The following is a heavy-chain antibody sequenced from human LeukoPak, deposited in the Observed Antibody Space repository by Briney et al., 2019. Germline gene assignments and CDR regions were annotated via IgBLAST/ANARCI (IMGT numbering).Heavy chain of an antibody. J-gene: IGHJ3*02. CDR2: IYHGGST. CDR1: DYSISSGYY. CDR3: AAGYCSGGSCYSVVHDAFDI. Sequence: PSETLSLTCAVSDYSISSGYYWGWIRQPPGKGLEWIGSIYHGGSTYYNPSLKSRVTISVDTSKNQFSLKLSSVTAADTAVYYCAAGYCSGGSCYSVVHDAFDIWGQGTMVTVSS. V-gene: IGHV4-38-2*01. D-gene: IGHD2-15*01.